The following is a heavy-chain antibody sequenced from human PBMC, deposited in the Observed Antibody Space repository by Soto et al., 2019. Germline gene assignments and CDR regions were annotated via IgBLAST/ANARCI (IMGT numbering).Heavy chain of an antibody. CDR2: ITDTGVST. J-gene: IGHJ4*02. CDR3: AKDTPVVMFLFDC. Sequence: GGSIRFSCTASGFTFFTYAMTWDRQAPGKGLEWVSSITDTGVSTYSADSVKGRFTIPRDNSNNTLYLQMNSLRTDDSAVYYCAKDTPVVMFLFDCWDRGTLITVSS. V-gene: IGHV3-23*01. D-gene: IGHD2-15*01. CDR1: GFTFFTYA.